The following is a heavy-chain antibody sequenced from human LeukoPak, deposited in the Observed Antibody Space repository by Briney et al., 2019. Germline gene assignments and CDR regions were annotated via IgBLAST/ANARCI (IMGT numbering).Heavy chain of an antibody. CDR1: GYTFTSYD. J-gene: IGHJ4*02. Sequence: ASVKVSCKASGYTFTSYDINWVRQATGQGLEWMGWMNPNSGNTGYAQKFQGRVTITWNTSISTAYMELSSLRSEDTVVYYCATRGITIFGVVFDYWGQGTLVTVSS. V-gene: IGHV1-8*03. CDR3: ATRGITIFGVVFDY. D-gene: IGHD3-3*01. CDR2: MNPNSGNT.